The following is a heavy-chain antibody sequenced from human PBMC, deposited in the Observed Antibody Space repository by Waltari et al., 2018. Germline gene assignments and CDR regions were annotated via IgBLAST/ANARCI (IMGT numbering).Heavy chain of an antibody. D-gene: IGHD3-22*01. CDR2: MNPNSGNT. CDR1: GYTFTSYD. J-gene: IGHJ4*02. Sequence: QVQLVQSGAEVKKPGASVKVSCKASGYTFTSYDINWVRQATGQGLEWMGWMNPNSGNTGYAKKFQGRVTMTRNTSRSTAYMELSSLRSEDTAVYYCASRHYYDSSGYYSVLGYWGQGTLVTVSS. V-gene: IGHV1-8*01. CDR3: ASRHYYDSSGYYSVLGY.